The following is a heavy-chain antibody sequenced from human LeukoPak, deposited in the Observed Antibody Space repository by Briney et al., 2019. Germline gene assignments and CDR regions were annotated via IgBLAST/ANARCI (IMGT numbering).Heavy chain of an antibody. CDR3: ARVLVGATARYFDY. Sequence: SETLSLTCTVSGGSISTNYWSWIRQPAGKGLEWIGRIYTSGSTNYNPSLKSRVTISVDTSKNQFSLKLSSVTAADTAVYYCARVLVGATARYFDYWGQGTLVTVSS. D-gene: IGHD1-26*01. V-gene: IGHV4-4*07. CDR2: IYTSGST. J-gene: IGHJ4*02. CDR1: GGSISTNY.